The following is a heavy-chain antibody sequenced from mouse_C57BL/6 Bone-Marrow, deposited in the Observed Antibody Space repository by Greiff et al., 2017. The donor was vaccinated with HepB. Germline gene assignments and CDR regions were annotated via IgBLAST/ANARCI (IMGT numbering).Heavy chain of an antibody. J-gene: IGHJ3*01. CDR3: ARSTIYYDYDGFAY. D-gene: IGHD2-4*01. CDR1: GYTFTSYW. V-gene: IGHV1-52*01. Sequence: VQLQQPGAELVRPGSSVKLSCKASGYTFTSYWMHWVKQRPIQGLEWIGNIDPSDSETHYNQKFKDKATLTVDKSSSTAYMQLSSLTSEDSAVYYCARSTIYYDYDGFAYWGQGTLVTVSA. CDR2: IDPSDSET.